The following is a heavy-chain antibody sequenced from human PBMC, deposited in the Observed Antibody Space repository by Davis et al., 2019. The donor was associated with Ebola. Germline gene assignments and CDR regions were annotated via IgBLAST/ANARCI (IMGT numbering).Heavy chain of an antibody. CDR2: ISYSGNT. D-gene: IGHD4-11*01. CDR3: TRALMTYSTLTTRYYYGVDV. V-gene: IGHV4-59*11. CDR1: GGSISSHY. Sequence: PSETLSLTCTVSGGSISSHYWSWIRQPPGKGLEWIGYISYSGNTNYNPSLKSRVTVSVDTSKNQFSLQLSSVTAADTAVYYCTRALMTYSTLTTRYYYGVDVWGQGTTVTVSS. J-gene: IGHJ6*02.